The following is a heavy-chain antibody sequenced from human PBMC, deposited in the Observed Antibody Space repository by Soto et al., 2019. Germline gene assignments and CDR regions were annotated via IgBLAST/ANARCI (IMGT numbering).Heavy chain of an antibody. Sequence: GGSLRFSCAPSGFTFRNYGMTWVRRAPGKGGKCVSYIGIGSSTTYYADSVKGRFTISRDNAKNSLYLQMNSLRAEDTAVYYCARDQLYYNDISGRPLNTFDVWGQGTMVTASS. CDR2: IGIGSSTT. CDR1: GFTFRNYG. J-gene: IGHJ3*01. CDR3: ARDQLYYNDISGRPLNTFDV. V-gene: IGHV3-48*01. D-gene: IGHD3-22*01.